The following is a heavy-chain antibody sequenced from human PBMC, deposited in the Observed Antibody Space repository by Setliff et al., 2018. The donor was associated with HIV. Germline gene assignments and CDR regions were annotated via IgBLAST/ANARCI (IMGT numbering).Heavy chain of an antibody. J-gene: IGHJ4*02. Sequence: SETLSLTCTVSGGSISSYYWSWIRQPPGKGLEWIGYIYYSGSTNYNPSLKSRVTLSIDTSQNQFSLKVTSVTAADTAVYYCARFSMATRCFDYWGQGTLVTVSS. D-gene: IGHD5-12*01. CDR2: IYYSGST. V-gene: IGHV4-59*08. CDR1: GGSISSYY. CDR3: ARFSMATRCFDY.